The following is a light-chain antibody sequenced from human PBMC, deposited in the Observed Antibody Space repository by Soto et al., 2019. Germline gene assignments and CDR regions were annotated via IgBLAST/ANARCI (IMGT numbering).Light chain of an antibody. V-gene: IGLV1-40*01. Sequence: QSVLTQPPSVSGAPGQRVTISCTGSSSDIGADYDVHWYQQLPGKDPKLLIYGDINRPSGVPDRFSGSKSGTYASLAITWLQDEDEAAYYCHTYDSSLSGYVFGTGTKLTVL. CDR2: GDI. J-gene: IGLJ1*01. CDR1: SSDIGADYD. CDR3: HTYDSSLSGYV.